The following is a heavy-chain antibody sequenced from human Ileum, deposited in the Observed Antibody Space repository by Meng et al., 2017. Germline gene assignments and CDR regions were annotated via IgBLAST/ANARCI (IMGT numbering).Heavy chain of an antibody. V-gene: IGHV4-34*01. D-gene: IGHD1-26*01. J-gene: IGHJ4*02. CDR2: IHYSGST. CDR3: ARRIRGGSYLG. CDR1: GDSFTDYY. Sequence: QLQLMRRGAGMLNPPKTLSLTCNVYGDSFTDYYWNWIRQPPGKGLEWIGEIHYSGSTNYNPSLESRVTISEDTSQKQFSLRLSSVTAADTAVYSCARRIRGGSYLGWGQGTLVTVSS.